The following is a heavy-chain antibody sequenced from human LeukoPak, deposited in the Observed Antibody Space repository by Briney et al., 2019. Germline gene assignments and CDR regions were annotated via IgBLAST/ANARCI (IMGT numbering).Heavy chain of an antibody. J-gene: IGHJ4*02. V-gene: IGHV1-2*02. CDR2: ILRRSGGT. CDR3: VRWGGRYSEVALFVC. D-gene: IGHD5-12*01. Sequence: ASVKPSCKPSGYIFSEYYMHCIRQAPCRGLEWMGWILRRSGGTKIAEKFQGRVTLTRDKPISTAYVELTNLASDDTALYYGVRWGGRYSEVALFVCWGQGTLVIVSS. CDR1: GYIFSEYY.